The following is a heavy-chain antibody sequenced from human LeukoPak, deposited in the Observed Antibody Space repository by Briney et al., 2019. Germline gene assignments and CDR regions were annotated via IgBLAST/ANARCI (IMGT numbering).Heavy chain of an antibody. J-gene: IGHJ4*02. D-gene: IGHD2-15*01. V-gene: IGHV4-4*07. CDR2: IYTSGNT. CDR3: ARHKLYCSGGSCYPGAVDY. CDR1: GGSISSSY. Sequence: SETLPLTCTVSGGSISSSYWSWIRQPAGKGVEWIGRIYTSGNTNYNPSLKSRVTISVDTSKNQFSLKLSSVTAADTAVYYCARHKLYCSGGSCYPGAVDYWGQGTLVTVSS.